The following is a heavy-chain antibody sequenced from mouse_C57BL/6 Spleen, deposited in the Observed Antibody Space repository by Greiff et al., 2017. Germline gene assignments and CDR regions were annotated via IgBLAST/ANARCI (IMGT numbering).Heavy chain of an antibody. V-gene: IGHV3-6*01. Sequence: DVHLVESGPGLVKPSQSLSLTCSVTGYSITSGYYWNWIRQFPGNKLEWMGYISYDGSNNYNPSLKNRISITRDTSKNQFFLKLNSVTTEDTATYYCARGSGYWGQGTTLTVSS. CDR3: ARGSGY. J-gene: IGHJ2*01. CDR2: ISYDGSN. CDR1: GYSITSGYY.